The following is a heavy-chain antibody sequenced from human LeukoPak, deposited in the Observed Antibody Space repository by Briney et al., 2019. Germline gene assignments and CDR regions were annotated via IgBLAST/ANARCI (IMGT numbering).Heavy chain of an antibody. CDR2: ISGSGGST. J-gene: IGHJ3*02. Sequence: PGGSLRLSCAASGFTFSSYAMSWVRQAPGKGLEWVPAISGSGGSTYYADSVKGRFTISRDNSKNTLYLQMNSLRAEDTAVYYCAKASVSSSWFDAFDIWGQGTMVTVSS. CDR3: AKASVSSSWFDAFDI. CDR1: GFTFSSYA. D-gene: IGHD6-13*01. V-gene: IGHV3-23*01.